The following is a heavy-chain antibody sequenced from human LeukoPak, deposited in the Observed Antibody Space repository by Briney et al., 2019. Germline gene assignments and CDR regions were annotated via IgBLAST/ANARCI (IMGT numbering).Heavy chain of an antibody. J-gene: IGHJ4*02. D-gene: IGHD3-10*01. CDR1: GYSISTDYH. CDR3: ARDRSYYTLDY. Sequence: SETLSLTCAVSGYSISTDYHWGWIRQPPGKGLEWIGAMHHSGSTYYDPSLKSRVTISVDTSKNQVSLKLNSVTAADTAVYYCARDRSYYTLDYWGQGTLVVVSA. V-gene: IGHV4-38-2*02. CDR2: MHHSGST.